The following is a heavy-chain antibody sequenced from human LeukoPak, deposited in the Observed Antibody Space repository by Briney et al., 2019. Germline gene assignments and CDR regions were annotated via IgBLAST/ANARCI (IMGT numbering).Heavy chain of an antibody. CDR2: INHSGST. CDR1: GGSFSDYY. CDR3: ARRGSITIFGVARTNWFDP. D-gene: IGHD3-3*01. J-gene: IGHJ5*02. Sequence: PSETLSLTCAVYGGSFSDYYWSWIRLPPGKGLEWIGEINHSGSTNYNPSLKSRVTISVDTSKNQFSLKLSSVTAADTAVYYCARRGSITIFGVARTNWFDPWGQGTLVTVSS. V-gene: IGHV4-34*01.